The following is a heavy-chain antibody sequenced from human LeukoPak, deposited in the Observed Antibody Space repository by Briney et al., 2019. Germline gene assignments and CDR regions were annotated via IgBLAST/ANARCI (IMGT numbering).Heavy chain of an antibody. D-gene: IGHD6-13*01. CDR1: GGSISSGGYS. CDR2: IYHSGST. J-gene: IGHJ4*02. CDR3: ARVVSWYYYFDY. Sequence: SETLSLTCAVSGGSISSGGYSWSWIRQPPGKGLEWIGYIYHSGSTYCNPSLKSRVTISVDRSKNQFSLKLSSVTAADTAVYYCARVVSWYYYFDYWGQGTLVTVSS. V-gene: IGHV4-30-2*01.